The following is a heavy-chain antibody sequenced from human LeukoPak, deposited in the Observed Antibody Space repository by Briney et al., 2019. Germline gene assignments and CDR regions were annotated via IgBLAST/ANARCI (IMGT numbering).Heavy chain of an antibody. J-gene: IGHJ4*02. Sequence: SETLSLTCTVSGYSISSGYYWGWIRQPPGKGLEWIGSIYHSGSTYYNPSLKSRVTISVDTSKNQFSLKLRSVTAADTAVYYCARLALQEVGATQTYYLDYWGQGTLVTVSS. CDR1: GYSISSGYY. V-gene: IGHV4-38-2*02. CDR2: IYHSGST. CDR3: ARLALQEVGATQTYYLDY. D-gene: IGHD1-26*01.